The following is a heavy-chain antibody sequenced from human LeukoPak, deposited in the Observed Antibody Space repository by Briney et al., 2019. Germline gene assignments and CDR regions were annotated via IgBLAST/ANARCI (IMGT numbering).Heavy chain of an antibody. CDR1: GFTFSDYN. J-gene: IGHJ3*02. Sequence: GGSLRLSCAASGFTFSDYNMRWIRQAPGKGLEWVSSISRSGSTKYYADSVKGRFTISRDNSKNTLYLQMNSLRAEDTAVYFCTRGGGAFDIWAKGQWSPSLQ. CDR2: ISRSGSTK. D-gene: IGHD3-10*01. V-gene: IGHV3-11*01. CDR3: TRGGGAFDI.